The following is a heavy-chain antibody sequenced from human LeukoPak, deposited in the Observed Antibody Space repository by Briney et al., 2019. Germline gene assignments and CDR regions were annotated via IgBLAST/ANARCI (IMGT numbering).Heavy chain of an antibody. Sequence: PWGSLRLSCAASGFSFSSYAMSWVRQPPGKGLEWIGEINHSGSTNYNPSLKSRVTISVDTSKNQFSLKLSSVTAADTAVYYCARFAQDGYNLGAVDIWGQGTMVTVSS. CDR1: GFSFSSYA. V-gene: IGHV4-34*01. CDR2: INHSGST. D-gene: IGHD5-24*01. J-gene: IGHJ3*02. CDR3: ARFAQDGYNLGAVDI.